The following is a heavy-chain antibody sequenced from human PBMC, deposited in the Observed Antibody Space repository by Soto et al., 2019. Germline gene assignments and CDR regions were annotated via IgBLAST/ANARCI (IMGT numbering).Heavy chain of an antibody. CDR1: GYTFTNFG. V-gene: IGHV1-18*01. J-gene: IGHJ3*02. CDR3: ARVEDTMVRVVIGNAFDI. D-gene: IGHD3-10*01. CDR2: ISAYNGNT. Sequence: ASVKVSCKTSGYTFTNFGISWVRQAPGQGLEWMGWISAYNGNTNYAQKFQGRVTMTTDTSTSTAYMELRSLRSDDTAVYYCARVEDTMVRVVIGNAFDIWGQGTMVTVSS.